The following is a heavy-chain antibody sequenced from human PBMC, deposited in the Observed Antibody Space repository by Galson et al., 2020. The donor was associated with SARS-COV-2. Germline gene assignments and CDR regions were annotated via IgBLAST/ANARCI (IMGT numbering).Heavy chain of an antibody. CDR2: IIPILGIA. CDR3: ASKGWFGELISYYYMDV. V-gene: IGHV1-69*10. D-gene: IGHD3-10*01. Sequence: SVKVSCKASGGTFSSYAISWVRQAPGQGLEWMGGIIPILGIANYAQKFQGRVTITADKSTSTAYMELSSLRSEDTAVYYCASKGWFGELISYYYMDVWGQGTMVTVSS. J-gene: IGHJ6*03. CDR1: GGTFSSYA.